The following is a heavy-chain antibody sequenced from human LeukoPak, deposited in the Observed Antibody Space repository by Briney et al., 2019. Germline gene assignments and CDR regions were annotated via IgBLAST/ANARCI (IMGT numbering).Heavy chain of an antibody. Sequence: PSETLSLTCTVSGGAISSSTYYWGWIRQPPGEGLEWIGGVYYSGGTYYNASLKSRVTISAATSKNQFSLQLSSVPAADTAVYYCARPLSGSSSWHGDAFDIWGQGTMVTVSS. V-gene: IGHV4-39*01. CDR1: GGAISSSTYY. CDR2: VYYSGGT. D-gene: IGHD6-13*01. CDR3: ARPLSGSSSWHGDAFDI. J-gene: IGHJ3*02.